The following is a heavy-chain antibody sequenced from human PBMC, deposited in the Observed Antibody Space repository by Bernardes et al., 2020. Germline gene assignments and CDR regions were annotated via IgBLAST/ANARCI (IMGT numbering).Heavy chain of an antibody. CDR2: INPNSGGT. CDR3: ARGPAYSSSWYWFDP. Sequence: ASVKVSCKASGYTFTGYYMHWVRQAPGQGLEWMGWINPNSGGTNYAQKFQGWVTMTRDTSISTAYMELSRLRSDDTAVYYCARGPAYSSSWYWFDPWGQGTLVTASS. J-gene: IGHJ5*02. V-gene: IGHV1-2*04. D-gene: IGHD6-13*01. CDR1: GYTFTGYY.